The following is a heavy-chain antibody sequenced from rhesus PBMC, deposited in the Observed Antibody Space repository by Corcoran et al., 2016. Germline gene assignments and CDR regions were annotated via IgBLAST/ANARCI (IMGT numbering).Heavy chain of an antibody. V-gene: IGHV1-156*01. CDR3: ARGANWGDYYRFDY. Sequence: EVQLVQSGAEVKKPGASVKVSCKVSGSTCNELIMNGGRRAPGEGLEGMGWVARVCGDIIPAEKFHGRVTMAEDTSTDTAYMELSSLRSEDTAVYYCARGANWGDYYRFDYWGQGVLVTVSS. CDR2: VARVCGDI. J-gene: IGHJ4*01. D-gene: IGHD3-34*01. CDR1: GSTCNELI.